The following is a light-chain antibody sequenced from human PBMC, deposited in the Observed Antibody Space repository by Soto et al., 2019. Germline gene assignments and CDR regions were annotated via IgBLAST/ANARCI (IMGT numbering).Light chain of an antibody. Sequence: IHMTHSPSTLSASLGDIVTLTFRASQTISTWLAWYQQKPGKAPKLLIYGASSLQTGVPSRFSGSGSGTEFTLTISSLQPDDFATYYCQQYNSYSYTFGQGTRLEIK. CDR3: QQYNSYSYT. CDR2: GAS. CDR1: QTISTW. J-gene: IGKJ5*01. V-gene: IGKV1-5*01.